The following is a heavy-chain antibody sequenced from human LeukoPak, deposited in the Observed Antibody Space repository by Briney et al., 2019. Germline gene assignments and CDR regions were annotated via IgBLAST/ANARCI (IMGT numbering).Heavy chain of an antibody. J-gene: IGHJ4*02. CDR3: TTDILFPLYYFDY. CDR1: GFTFSNAW. D-gene: IGHD2-21*01. CDR2: IKSKTDGGTT. V-gene: IGHV3-15*01. Sequence: GGSLRLSCAASGFTFSNAWMSWVRQAPGKGLEWVGRIKSKTDGGTTGYAAPVKGRFTISRDDSKNTLYLQMNSLKTEDTAVYYCTTDILFPLYYFDYWGQGTLVTVSS.